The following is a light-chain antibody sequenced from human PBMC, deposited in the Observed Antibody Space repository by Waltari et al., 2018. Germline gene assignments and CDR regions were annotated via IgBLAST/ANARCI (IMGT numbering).Light chain of an antibody. CDR2: GNS. CDR3: QSYDSSLSVV. V-gene: IGLV1-40*01. Sequence: QSVLTQPPSVSGAPGQRVTISCTGSSSTIGAGYDVHWYQQLPGTAPKLLIYGNSNRPSGVPVRFSGSKSGTSASLAITGLQAEDEADYYCQSYDSSLSVVFGGGTKLTVL. J-gene: IGLJ2*01. CDR1: SSTIGAGYD.